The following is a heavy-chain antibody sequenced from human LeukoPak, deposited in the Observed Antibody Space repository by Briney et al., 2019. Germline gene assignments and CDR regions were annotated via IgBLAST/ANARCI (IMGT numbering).Heavy chain of an antibody. Sequence: GGSLRLSCVASGFTFVSHWMTWVRQAPGKGLEWVANINQDGSEIYYVDSVKGRFTISRDNAKNSLYLQMDSLRAEDAAVYYCASPAYGDYALFDYWGQGTLVTVSS. D-gene: IGHD4-17*01. J-gene: IGHJ4*02. CDR3: ASPAYGDYALFDY. V-gene: IGHV3-7*01. CDR1: GFTFVSHW. CDR2: INQDGSEI.